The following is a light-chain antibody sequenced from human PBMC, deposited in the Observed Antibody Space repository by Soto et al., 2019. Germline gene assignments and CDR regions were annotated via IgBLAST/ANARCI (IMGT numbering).Light chain of an antibody. CDR2: KAS. V-gene: IGKV1-5*03. CDR1: RSVGTY. Sequence: DIQMTQSPSTLSASVGDRVTITCRASRSVGTYLAWYQQKPGKAPTLLISKASILESGVTSRFGGSGSRTEFTLTISSLQPDDFATYYCQQYNSDPWTFGQGTKMDI. CDR3: QQYNSDPWT. J-gene: IGKJ1*01.